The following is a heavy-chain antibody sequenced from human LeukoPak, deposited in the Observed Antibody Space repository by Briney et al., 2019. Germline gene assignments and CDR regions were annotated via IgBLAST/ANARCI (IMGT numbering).Heavy chain of an antibody. D-gene: IGHD4-17*01. CDR3: ARAAGWDPLRYGDFSPDLEN. V-gene: IGHV1-8*01. J-gene: IGHJ4*02. CDR1: GYTFTSYD. CDR2: MNPNSGNT. Sequence: GASVKVSCKASGYTFTSYDINWVRQATGQGLEWMGWMNPNSGNTGYAQKFQGRVTMTRNTSISTAYMELSSLRSEDTAVYYCARAAGWDPLRYGDFSPDLENWGQGTLVTVSS.